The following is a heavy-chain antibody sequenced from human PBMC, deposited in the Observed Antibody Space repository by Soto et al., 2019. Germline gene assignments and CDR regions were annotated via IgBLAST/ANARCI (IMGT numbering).Heavy chain of an antibody. CDR3: ARASPYSSGWDNWFAP. CDR1: GFSLNTRGVG. J-gene: IGHJ5*02. D-gene: IGHD6-19*01. Sequence: ESGPTLVNPTQTLTLTCTFSGFSLNTRGVGVGWIRQPPGKGLEWIGYIYYSGSTNYNPSLKSRVAISVDTSKNQFSLKLSSVTAADTAVYYCARASPYSSGWDNWFAPWGQGTLVTVSS. CDR2: IYYSGST. V-gene: IGHV4-61*08.